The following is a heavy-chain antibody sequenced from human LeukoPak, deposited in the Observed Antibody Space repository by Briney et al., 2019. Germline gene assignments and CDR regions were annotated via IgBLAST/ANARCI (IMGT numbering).Heavy chain of an antibody. V-gene: IGHV3-30-3*01. Sequence: GGSLRLSCAASGFTFSSYAMHWVRQAPGKGLEWVAVISYDGSNKYYADSVKGRFTISRDNSKNTLYLQMNSLRAEDTAVYYCAKDARVIVTPIYYFHYWGQGTLVTVSS. J-gene: IGHJ4*02. CDR2: ISYDGSNK. CDR3: AKDARVIVTPIYYFHY. CDR1: GFTFSSYA. D-gene: IGHD3-16*02.